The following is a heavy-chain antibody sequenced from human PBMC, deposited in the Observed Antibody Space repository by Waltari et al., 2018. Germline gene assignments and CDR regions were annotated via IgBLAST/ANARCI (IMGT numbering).Heavy chain of an antibody. V-gene: IGHV1-69*01. Sequence: QVQLVRSGAEVKKPGSSVKVSCKASGGTFSSYAISWVRQAPGQGLEWMGGIIPIFGTANYAQKFQGRVTITADESTSTAYMELSSLRSEDTAVYYCAREWGIICSSTSCPPNWFDPWGQGTLVTVSS. CDR1: GGTFSSYA. CDR3: AREWGIICSSTSCPPNWFDP. J-gene: IGHJ5*02. D-gene: IGHD2-2*01. CDR2: IIPIFGTA.